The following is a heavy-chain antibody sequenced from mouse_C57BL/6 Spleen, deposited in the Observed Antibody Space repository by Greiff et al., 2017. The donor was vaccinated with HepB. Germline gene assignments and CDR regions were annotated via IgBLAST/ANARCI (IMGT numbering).Heavy chain of an antibody. D-gene: IGHD1-1*01. V-gene: IGHV5-16*01. Sequence: EVKLVESEGGFVQPGRSMTLSCTASGFTFSDYYMAWVRQVPEKGLEWVANSNYDGSSTYYLDSLKSRFIISRDNAKNMLYLQMSSLKSEDTATYYCARKYYGSIYWYFDVWGTGTTVTVSS. CDR3: ARKYYGSIYWYFDV. J-gene: IGHJ1*03. CDR2: SNYDGSST. CDR1: GFTFSDYY.